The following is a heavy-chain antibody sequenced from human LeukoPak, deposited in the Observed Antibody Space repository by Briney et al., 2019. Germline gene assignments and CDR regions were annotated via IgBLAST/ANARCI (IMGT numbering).Heavy chain of an antibody. CDR2: VYYGGTT. J-gene: IGHJ4*02. CDR3: ATVAAAGACLEY. V-gene: IGHV4-39*01. Sequence: SETLSLTCTVSGGSISSSSDYWGWVRQPPGKGLEWIGSVYYGGTTSYNPSLKSRVTISVDTSKDQFSLELSSVTAADTAVYYCATVAAAGACLEYWGQGTLVTVSS. D-gene: IGHD6-13*01. CDR1: GGSISSSSDY.